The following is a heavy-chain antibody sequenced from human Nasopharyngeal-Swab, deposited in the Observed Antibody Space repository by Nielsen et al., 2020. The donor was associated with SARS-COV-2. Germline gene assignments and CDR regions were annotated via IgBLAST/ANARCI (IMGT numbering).Heavy chain of an antibody. CDR1: GGSFRGYY. Sequence: SETLSLTCAVYGGSFRGYYWGWVRQPPGKGLEWIGEINHSGSTNYNPSLKSRVTISVDTSKNQFSLKLSSVTAADTAVYYCARGNGAFDYWGQGTLVTVSS. V-gene: IGHV4-34*01. CDR2: INHSGST. CDR3: ARGNGAFDY. D-gene: IGHD4-17*01. J-gene: IGHJ4*02.